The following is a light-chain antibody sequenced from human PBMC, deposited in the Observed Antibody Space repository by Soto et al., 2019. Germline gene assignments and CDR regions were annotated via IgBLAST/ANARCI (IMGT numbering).Light chain of an antibody. J-gene: IGKJ4*01. Sequence: EIVLAQSPDTLSLSPGERATLSCRASQSVSSNLAWYQQKPGQAPRLLIYGASTRATGIPARFSGSGSGTEFTLTISSLQSEDFAVYYCQQYNNWPLFGGGTKVDIK. CDR2: GAS. CDR1: QSVSSN. V-gene: IGKV3-15*01. CDR3: QQYNNWPL.